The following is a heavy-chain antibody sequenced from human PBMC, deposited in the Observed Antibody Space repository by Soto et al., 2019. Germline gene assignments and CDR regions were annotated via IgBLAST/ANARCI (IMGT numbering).Heavy chain of an antibody. D-gene: IGHD6-13*01. V-gene: IGHV4-59*08. CDR2: IFYSGST. CDR1: GGSISIYY. J-gene: IGHJ4*02. CDR3: ARRYSSSSDY. Sequence: PSETLSLTCTVSGGSISIYYWSWVRQPPGKGLEWIGYIFYSGSTNYNPSLKSRVTISVDTSKNQFSLKLSSVTAADTAVYYCARRYSSSSDYWGQGTLVTVSS.